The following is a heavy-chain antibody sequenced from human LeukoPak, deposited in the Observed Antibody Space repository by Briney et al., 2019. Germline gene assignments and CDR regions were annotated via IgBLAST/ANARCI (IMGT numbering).Heavy chain of an antibody. V-gene: IGHV4-39*07. CDR1: GGSISSGSYY. D-gene: IGHD3-3*01. CDR2: MYYSGST. CDR3: ARDFRGGYDFWSGYYTPYYFDY. Sequence: PSQTLSLTCTVSGGSISSGSYYWGWIRQPPGKGLEWIGSMYYSGSTYYNPSLKSRVTISVDTSKNHFSLKLSSVTAADTAVYYCARDFRGGYDFWSGYYTPYYFDYWGQGTLVTVSP. J-gene: IGHJ4*02.